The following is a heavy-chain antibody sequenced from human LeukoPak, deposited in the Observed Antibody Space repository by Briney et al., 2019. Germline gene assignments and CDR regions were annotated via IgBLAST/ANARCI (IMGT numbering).Heavy chain of an antibody. CDR3: TREGAGDGFDV. Sequence: GGSLTLSCAASGLTFRSYEMNWVRQAPGKGLEWVSYISESGSTIYYADSVKGRFNLSRDKAKNSQYLQMNSLRADDTAVYYCTREGAGDGFDVWGQGTMVTVSS. V-gene: IGHV3-48*03. J-gene: IGHJ3*01. CDR1: GLTFRSYE. CDR2: ISESGSTI.